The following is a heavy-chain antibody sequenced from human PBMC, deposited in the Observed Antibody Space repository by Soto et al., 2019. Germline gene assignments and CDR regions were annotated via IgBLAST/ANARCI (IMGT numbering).Heavy chain of an antibody. V-gene: IGHV1-69*01. CDR3: ARVLYYASGGYSPYAMDV. Sequence: QVQLVQSGAEVRKPGSSVKVSCKASGGSLKGDGIGWVRQAPGQGLEWMGGVSPLFGAANYAQKFQARVTIIADASTGTVNMELSSLTSEDTALSFCARVLYYASGGYSPYAMDVWGQGTPVTVSS. D-gene: IGHD3-10*01. J-gene: IGHJ6*02. CDR2: VSPLFGAA. CDR1: GGSLKGDG.